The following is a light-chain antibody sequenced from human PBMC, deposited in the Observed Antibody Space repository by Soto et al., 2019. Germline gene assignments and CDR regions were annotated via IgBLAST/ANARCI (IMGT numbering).Light chain of an antibody. CDR1: SNDVGIYNS. CDR3: SSYAGSNPYV. V-gene: IGLV2-8*01. Sequence: SVLTQPPSPAGAPGQSVTISCTGTSNDVGIYNSVSWYQQHPGKAPKLMIYEVTKRPSGVPDRFSGSKSGNTASLTVSGLQAEDEADYYCSSYAGSNPYVFGTGTKVTVL. J-gene: IGLJ1*01. CDR2: EVT.